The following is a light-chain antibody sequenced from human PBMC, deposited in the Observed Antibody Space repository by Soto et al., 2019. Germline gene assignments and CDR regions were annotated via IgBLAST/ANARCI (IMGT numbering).Light chain of an antibody. CDR3: CSYAGSRVV. V-gene: IGLV2-23*01. CDR2: EAS. J-gene: IGLJ2*01. Sequence: QSVLTQPASVSGSPGQSITISCTGTSNDIGSYNLVSWYQQHPGKVPKLIIYEASTRPSGVSNRFSGSKSDNTASLTISGLQAEDEADYYCCSYAGSRVVFGGGTKLTVL. CDR1: SNDIGSYNL.